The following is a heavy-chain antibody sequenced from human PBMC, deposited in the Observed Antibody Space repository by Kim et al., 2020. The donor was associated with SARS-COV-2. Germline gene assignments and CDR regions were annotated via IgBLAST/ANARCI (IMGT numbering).Heavy chain of an antibody. CDR3: AREMDTAMVKRLYYYYGMDV. CDR1: GYTFTSYG. D-gene: IGHD5-18*01. CDR2: ISAYNGNT. J-gene: IGHJ6*02. Sequence: ASVKVSCKASGYTFTSYGISWVRQAPGQGLEWMGWISAYNGNTNYAQKLQGRVTMTTDTSTSTAYMELRSLRSDDTAVYYCAREMDTAMVKRLYYYYGMDVWGQGTTVTVSS. V-gene: IGHV1-18*01.